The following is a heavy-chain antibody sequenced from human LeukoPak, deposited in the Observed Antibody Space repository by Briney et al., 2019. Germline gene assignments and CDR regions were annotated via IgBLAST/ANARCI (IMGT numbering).Heavy chain of an antibody. CDR2: IIPIFGTA. J-gene: IGHJ4*02. V-gene: IGHV1-69*13. CDR1: GYTFTSNY. D-gene: IGHD6-19*01. Sequence: SVKVSCKASGYTFTSNYIHWVRQAPGQGLEWMGGIIPIFGTANYAQKFQGRVTITADESTSTAYMELSSLRSEDTAVYYCARGIAVAVPSHWGQGTLVTVSS. CDR3: ARGIAVAVPSH.